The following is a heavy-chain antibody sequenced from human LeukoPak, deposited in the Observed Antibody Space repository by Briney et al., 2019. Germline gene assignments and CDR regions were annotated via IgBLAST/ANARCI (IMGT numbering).Heavy chain of an antibody. D-gene: IGHD5-18*01. V-gene: IGHV4-59*01. CDR3: ARGRPQLWHDAVDI. Sequence: SETLSLTCTVSGGSISSYYWSWIRQPPGKGLEWIGYIYYSGSTSYNPSLKSRTTMSVDTSKNQFSLKVTSVTPADTAVYYCARGRPQLWHDAVDIWGQGTVVTVSS. CDR1: GGSISSYY. J-gene: IGHJ3*02. CDR2: IYYSGST.